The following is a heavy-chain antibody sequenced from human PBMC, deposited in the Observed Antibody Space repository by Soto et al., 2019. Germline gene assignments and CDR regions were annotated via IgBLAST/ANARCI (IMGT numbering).Heavy chain of an antibody. Sequence: PVGSLSLSCAASGFPFSNYAMHWVRPAPGRGLEWVTLISYDGSHKYYGNSVKGRFTISRDNSKNTLDLQMNSLRTEDTAVYYCAKEIGYYDSSGYAPDMYFDYWGQGIPVTVSS. J-gene: IGHJ4*02. CDR1: GFPFSNYA. V-gene: IGHV3-30*18. CDR3: AKEIGYYDSSGYAPDMYFDY. D-gene: IGHD3-22*01. CDR2: ISYDGSHK.